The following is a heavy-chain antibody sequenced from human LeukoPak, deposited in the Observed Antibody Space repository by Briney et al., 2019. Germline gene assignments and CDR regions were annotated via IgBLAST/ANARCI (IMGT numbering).Heavy chain of an antibody. J-gene: IGHJ5*02. CDR3: ARDRMTGYCSSTSCYEGGYNWFDP. CDR2: IYHSGST. Sequence: PSETLSLTCAVSGGSISSSNWWSWVRQPPGKGLEWIGEIYHSGSTNYNPSLKSRVTIAVDKSKNQFSLKLSSVTAADTAVYYCARDRMTGYCSSTSCYEGGYNWFDPWGQGTLVTVSS. CDR1: GGSISSSNW. V-gene: IGHV4-4*02. D-gene: IGHD2-2*01.